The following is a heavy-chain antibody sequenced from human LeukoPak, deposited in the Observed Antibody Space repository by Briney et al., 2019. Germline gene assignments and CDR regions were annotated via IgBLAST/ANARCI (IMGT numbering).Heavy chain of an antibody. D-gene: IGHD4/OR15-4a*01. CDR1: GGSFSGYY. CDR2: INHSGST. Sequence: PSETLSLTCXXYGGSFSGYYWXWIRQPPGKGLEWIGEINHSGSTNYNPSLKSRVTISVDTSKNQFSLKLSSVTAADTAVYYCARVGANYAGSWGQGTLVTVSS. J-gene: IGHJ5*02. CDR3: ARVGANYAGS. V-gene: IGHV4-34*01.